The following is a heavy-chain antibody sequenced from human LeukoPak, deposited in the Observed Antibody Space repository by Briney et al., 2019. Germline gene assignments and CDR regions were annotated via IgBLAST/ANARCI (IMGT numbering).Heavy chain of an antibody. Sequence: QSGGSLRLSCAASGFTFSSYAMSWVRQAPGRGLEWVSAISGSGGSTYYADSVKGRFTISRDNSKNTLYLQMNGLRAEDTAVYYCAKDPGYCSSTSCYTVDYWGQGTLVTVSS. V-gene: IGHV3-23*01. CDR2: ISGSGGST. D-gene: IGHD2-2*02. CDR1: GFTFSSYA. J-gene: IGHJ4*02. CDR3: AKDPGYCSSTSCYTVDY.